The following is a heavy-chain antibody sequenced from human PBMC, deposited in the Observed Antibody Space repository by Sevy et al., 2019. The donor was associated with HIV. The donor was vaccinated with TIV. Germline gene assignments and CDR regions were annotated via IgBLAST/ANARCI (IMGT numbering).Heavy chain of an antibody. CDR1: GFTFSSYT. CDR3: ARDLALSGSYSWLAY. J-gene: IGHJ4*02. V-gene: IGHV3-30*14. Sequence: GGSLRLSCAASGFTFSSYTMHWVRQAPGKGLEWVAFISYDGSRKYYGDSVKGGFTISRDNSKNTLYLQMNNLRAEDTVVFYCARDLALSGSYSWLAYWGQGTLVTVSS. D-gene: IGHD1-26*01. CDR2: ISYDGSRK.